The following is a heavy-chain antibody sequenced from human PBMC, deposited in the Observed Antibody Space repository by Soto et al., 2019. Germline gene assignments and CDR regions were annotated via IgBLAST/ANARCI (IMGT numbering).Heavy chain of an antibody. CDR3: ASEALCGADCYFFEY. CDR1: GFTFRNSE. V-gene: IGHV3-48*03. D-gene: IGHD2-21*02. J-gene: IGHJ4*02. CDR2: INYSGSNI. Sequence: GGSLRLSCAGSGFTFRNSEMFWVRQAPGKGLEWVSKINYSGSNIYYSKSVKGRFTISRDNAKNSLYLQMNSLTDEDTAIYFCASEALCGADCYFFEYWGPGTLVTVS.